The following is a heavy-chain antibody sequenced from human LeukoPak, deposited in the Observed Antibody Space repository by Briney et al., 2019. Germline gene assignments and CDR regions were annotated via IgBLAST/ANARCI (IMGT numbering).Heavy chain of an antibody. CDR1: GGAFSSYA. Sequence: SVKVSCKASGGAFSSYAISWVRQAPGQGLEWMGRIIPIFGTANYAQKFQGRVTITTDESTSTAYMELSSLRSEDTAVYYCARESRDGYNFDYWGQGTLVTVSS. CDR2: IIPIFGTA. V-gene: IGHV1-69*05. J-gene: IGHJ4*02. D-gene: IGHD5-24*01. CDR3: ARESRDGYNFDY.